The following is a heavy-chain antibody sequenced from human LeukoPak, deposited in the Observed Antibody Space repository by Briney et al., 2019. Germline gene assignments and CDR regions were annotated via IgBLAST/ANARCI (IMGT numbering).Heavy chain of an antibody. CDR1: GGSISSYY. V-gene: IGHV4-59*01. CDR2: IYYSGST. CDR3: ARVLSSSWYPEVWYYYYYMDV. D-gene: IGHD6-13*01. J-gene: IGHJ6*03. Sequence: SETLSLTCTVSGGSISSYYWSWIRQPPGKGLEWIGYIYYSGSTNYNPSLKSRVTISVDTSKNQFSLKLSSVTAADTAVYYCARVLSSSWYPEVWYYYYYMDVWGKGTTVTVSS.